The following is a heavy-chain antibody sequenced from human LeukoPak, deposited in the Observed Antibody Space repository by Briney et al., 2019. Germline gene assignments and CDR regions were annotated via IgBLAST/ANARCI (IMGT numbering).Heavy chain of an antibody. V-gene: IGHV3-20*04. J-gene: IGHJ4*02. CDR1: GFTFDDYG. D-gene: IGHD6-13*01. CDR3: ARGTLKAAATDFDY. CDR2: INWNGGST. Sequence: GGSLRLSCAASGFTFDDYGMSWVRQAPGKGLEWVSGINWNGGSTGYADSVKGRFTISRDNAKSSLYLQMNSLRAEDTALYYCARGTLKAAATDFDYWGQGTLVTVSS.